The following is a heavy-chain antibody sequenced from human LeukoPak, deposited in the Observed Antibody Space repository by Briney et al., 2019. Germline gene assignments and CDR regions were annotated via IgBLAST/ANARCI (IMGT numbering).Heavy chain of an antibody. CDR2: LNPSGGST. J-gene: IGHJ6*03. V-gene: IGHV1-46*01. CDR3: ARGPSITMVRGGQWYYYMDV. Sequence: ASVKVSCKASGGTFSSYAISWVRQAPGQGLEWMGILNPSGGSTNYAQKFQGRVTMTRDTSTNTVYMELSSLRSEDTAVYYCARGPSITMVRGGQWYYYMDVWGKGTTVTISS. D-gene: IGHD3-10*01. CDR1: GGTFSSYA.